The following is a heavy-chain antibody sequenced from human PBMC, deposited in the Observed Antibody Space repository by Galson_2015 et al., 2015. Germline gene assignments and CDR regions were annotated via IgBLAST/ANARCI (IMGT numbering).Heavy chain of an antibody. CDR1: GGPISSSGNY. CDR2: IHYSGSP. J-gene: IGHJ4*02. Sequence: SEPLSLTCRVSGGPISSSGNYWEWLRQSPGKGLEWIGNIHYSGSPNYNPSLETRATIFIDTSQNNFSLILTSASAADTSRYYCARRETARSNYSWNSRFDSGGQGTLAIVSS. CDR3: ARRETARSNYSWNSRFDS. V-gene: IGHV4-39*02. D-gene: IGHD1-26*01.